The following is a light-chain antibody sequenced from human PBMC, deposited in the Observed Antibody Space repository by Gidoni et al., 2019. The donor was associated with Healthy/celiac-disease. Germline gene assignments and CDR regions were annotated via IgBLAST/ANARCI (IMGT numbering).Light chain of an antibody. Sequence: DIQKTQSPSTLSASVGDRVTITCRASQIISSWLAWYQQKPGKAPKLLIYKASSLESGVPSRFSGSGSGTEFTLTISSLQPDDFATYYCQQYNSYSWRTFGQGTKVEIK. CDR3: QQYNSYSWRT. CDR2: KAS. J-gene: IGKJ1*01. V-gene: IGKV1-5*03. CDR1: QIISSW.